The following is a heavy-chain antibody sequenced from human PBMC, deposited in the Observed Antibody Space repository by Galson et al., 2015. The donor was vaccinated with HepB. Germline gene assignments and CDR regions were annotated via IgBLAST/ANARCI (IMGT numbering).Heavy chain of an antibody. D-gene: IGHD5-18*01. CDR2: IKQDGTEI. Sequence: LRLSCAASGFTFSNYWMSWVRQAPGKGLEWVANIKQDGTEIYYVDSVEGRFTISRDNAKNSLYLQMNSLRADDTALYYCARPSAPPHSYGDWGQGTLVTVSS. V-gene: IGHV3-7*01. CDR1: GFTFSNYW. J-gene: IGHJ4*02. CDR3: ARPSAPPHSYGD.